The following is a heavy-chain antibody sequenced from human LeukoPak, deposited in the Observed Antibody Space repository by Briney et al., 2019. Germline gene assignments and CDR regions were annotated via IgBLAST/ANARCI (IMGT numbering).Heavy chain of an antibody. CDR3: ARAPGGGYNPLDY. J-gene: IGHJ4*02. V-gene: IGHV3-48*01. CDR2: ISSSSSTI. CDR1: GFTFSSYS. Sequence: GGSLRLSCAASGFTFSSYSMNWVRQAPGKGLEWVSYISSSSSTIYYADSVKGRFTISRDNAKNSLYLQMNSLRAEDTAVYYCARAPGGGYNPLDYWGQGTLVTVSS. D-gene: IGHD5-24*01.